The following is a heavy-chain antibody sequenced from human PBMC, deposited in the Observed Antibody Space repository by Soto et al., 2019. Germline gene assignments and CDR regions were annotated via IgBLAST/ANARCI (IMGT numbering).Heavy chain of an antibody. CDR3: ARMSLLLENWFDP. CDR1: GYSFTSYW. D-gene: IGHD3-22*01. J-gene: IGHJ5*01. CDR2: IYPGDSNT. Sequence: GESLKISCTGSGYSFTSYWIGWVRLMPGKRLAWMGIIYPGDSNTIYSPSFQGQVTISADKSISTAYLQWSSLKASDSAMYYGARMSLLLENWFDPWGQGTLVTVSS. V-gene: IGHV5-51*01.